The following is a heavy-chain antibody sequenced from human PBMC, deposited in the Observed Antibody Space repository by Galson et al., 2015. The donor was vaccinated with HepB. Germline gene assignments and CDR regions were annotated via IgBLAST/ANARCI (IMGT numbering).Heavy chain of an antibody. Sequence: QSGAEVKKPGESLKISCKGSGSSFTSYWIGWVRQMPGKGLEWMGIIYPGDSDTRCSPSFQGQVTISADKSISTAYLQWSSLKASDTAMYYCARQTAMGYYYYYGMDVWGQGTTVTVSS. V-gene: IGHV5-51*01. CDR2: IYPGDSDT. J-gene: IGHJ6*02. CDR1: GSSFTSYW. D-gene: IGHD5-18*01. CDR3: ARQTAMGYYYYYGMDV.